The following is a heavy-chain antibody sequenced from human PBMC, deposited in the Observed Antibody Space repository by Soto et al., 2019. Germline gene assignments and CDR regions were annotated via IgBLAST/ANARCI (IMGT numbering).Heavy chain of an antibody. CDR1: GFTFSSYS. CDR2: ISSSSSYI. V-gene: IGHV3-21*01. CDR3: ARTYYYDSSGYYYGFTWFEP. D-gene: IGHD3-22*01. J-gene: IGHJ5*02. Sequence: GGSMRLSCAASGFTFSSYSMNWVRQAPGKGLEWVSSISSSSSYIYYADSVKGRFTISRDNAKNSLYLQMNSLRAEDTAVYYCARTYYYDSSGYYYGFTWFEPWGQGTLVTVSS.